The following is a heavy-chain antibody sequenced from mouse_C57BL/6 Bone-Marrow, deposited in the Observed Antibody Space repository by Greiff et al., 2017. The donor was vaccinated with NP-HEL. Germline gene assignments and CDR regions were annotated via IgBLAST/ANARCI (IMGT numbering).Heavy chain of an antibody. CDR2: IDPNSGGT. Sequence: VQLQQPGAELVKPGASVKLSCKASGYTFTSYWMHWVKQRPGRGLEWIGRIDPNSGGTKYNEKFKSKATLTVDNPSSTAYMQLSILTSEDSEVYDCARGGYGNYVDYWGQGTTLTVSS. CDR3: ARGGYGNYVDY. J-gene: IGHJ2*01. D-gene: IGHD2-10*02. CDR1: GYTFTSYW. V-gene: IGHV1-72*01.